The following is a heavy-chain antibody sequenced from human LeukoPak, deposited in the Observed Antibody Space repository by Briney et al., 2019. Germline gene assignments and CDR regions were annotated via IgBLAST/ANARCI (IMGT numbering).Heavy chain of an antibody. CDR1: GGSISSYY. CDR2: IYYSGST. Sequence: PSETLSLTCTVSGGSISSYYWSWIRQPPGKGLEWIGYIYYSGSTNYNPSLKSRVTISVDTSKNQFSLKLSSVTAADTAVYYCARHRARFSSSFWGFDYWGQGTLVTVSS. V-gene: IGHV4-59*08. D-gene: IGHD6-13*01. CDR3: ARHRARFSSSFWGFDY. J-gene: IGHJ4*02.